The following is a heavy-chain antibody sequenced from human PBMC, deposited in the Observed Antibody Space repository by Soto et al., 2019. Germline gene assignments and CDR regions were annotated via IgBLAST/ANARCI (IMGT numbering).Heavy chain of an antibody. J-gene: IGHJ6*02. Sequence: QVQLQESGPGLVKPSQTLSLTCTVSGGSISSGDDFWTWIRQPPGKGLEWIGYIYYSGSTYYNPSIKSRLTMSVDTSKNQCSLKLSSVTAADTAVYYCARDRAKWKDYYYYGMDVWGQGTTVTVSS. CDR1: GGSISSGDDF. CDR2: IYYSGST. CDR3: ARDRAKWKDYYYYGMDV. V-gene: IGHV4-30-4*01. D-gene: IGHD1-20*01.